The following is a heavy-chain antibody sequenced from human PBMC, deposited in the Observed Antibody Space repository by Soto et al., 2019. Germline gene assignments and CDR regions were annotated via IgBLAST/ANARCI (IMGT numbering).Heavy chain of an antibody. D-gene: IGHD3-10*01. J-gene: IGHJ4*02. Sequence: PSETLSLTCTVSGGSMNSYYWSWIRQPPGKGLEWIGYIYYGGITNNNPSLKSRVTMSIDTYKNQFSLNLSSVTAADTAVYYCARELYNYGYYFDYWGQGTLVTVSS. CDR1: GGSMNSYY. V-gene: IGHV4-59*01. CDR2: IYYGGIT. CDR3: ARELYNYGYYFDY.